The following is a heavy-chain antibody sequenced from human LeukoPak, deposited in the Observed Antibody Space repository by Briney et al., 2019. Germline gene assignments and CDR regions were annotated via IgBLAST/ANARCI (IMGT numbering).Heavy chain of an antibody. D-gene: IGHD3-9*01. CDR1: GFTFSSYA. V-gene: IGHV3-23*01. Sequence: PGGSLRLSCAASGFTFSSYAMSWVRQAPGKGLEWVSTISASGGATYYADSVKGRFTISRDFSQNTLYLQMTSLRDEDTAVYYCAKERPDIRWGQGTLVTVSS. CDR3: AKERPDIR. CDR2: ISASGGAT. J-gene: IGHJ4*02.